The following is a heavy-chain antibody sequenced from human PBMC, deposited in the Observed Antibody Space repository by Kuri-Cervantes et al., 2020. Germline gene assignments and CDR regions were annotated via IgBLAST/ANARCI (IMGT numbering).Heavy chain of an antibody. CDR1: GYSFTSYW. CDR3: ARAVGSISFYSDY. CDR2: IYPGDSDI. V-gene: IGHV5-51*01. D-gene: IGHD1-26*01. J-gene: IGHJ4*02. Sequence: GGSLRLSCKGSGYSFTSYWIGWVRQMPGKGLEWMGIIYPGDSDIRYSPSFQGQVTFSADKSISTVYLQWSSLKASDTAMYYCARAVGSISFYSDYWGQGTLVTVSS.